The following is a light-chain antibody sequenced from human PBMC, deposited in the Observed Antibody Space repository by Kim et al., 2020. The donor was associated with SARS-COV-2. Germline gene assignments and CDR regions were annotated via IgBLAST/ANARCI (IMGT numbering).Light chain of an antibody. CDR3: QQTYNTPVT. V-gene: IGKV1-39*01. Sequence: DIQMTQSPSSLSASVGDRVIITCRASQGIKTYLNWYQQKPGKPPKFLIYDASTLQSGVPSRFSGGGSGTDFTLTIRGLQPEDFATYYCQQTYNTPVTFGQGTKVDIK. CDR1: QGIKTY. CDR2: DAS. J-gene: IGKJ1*01.